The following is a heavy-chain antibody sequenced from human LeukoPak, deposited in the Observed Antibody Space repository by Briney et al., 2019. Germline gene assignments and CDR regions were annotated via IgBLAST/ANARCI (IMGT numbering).Heavy chain of an antibody. D-gene: IGHD3-10*01. CDR2: ISSSSSTI. CDR3: ARGSSGSGSYSFDY. Sequence: GGSLRLSCAASGFTFSSYSMNWVRQAPGKGLEWVSYISSSSSTIYYADSVKGRFTISRDNAKNSLYLQMNSLRAEDTAVYYCARGSSGSGSYSFDYWGQGTLVTVSS. CDR1: GFTFSSYS. J-gene: IGHJ4*02. V-gene: IGHV3-48*01.